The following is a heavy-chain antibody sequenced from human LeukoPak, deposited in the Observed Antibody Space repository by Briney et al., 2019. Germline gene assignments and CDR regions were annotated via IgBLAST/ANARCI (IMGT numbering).Heavy chain of an antibody. D-gene: IGHD6-6*01. CDR2: ISSSSSYT. J-gene: IGHJ6*02. V-gene: IGHV3-21*05. CDR3: ARGTRDSSSGYYGMDV. CDR1: GFTFSSYA. Sequence: GGSLRLSCAASGFTFSSYAMSWVRQAPGKGLEWVSYISSSSSYTNYAGSVKGRFTISRDNAKNSLYLQMNSLRAEDTAVYYCARGTRDSSSGYYGMDVWGQGTTVTVSS.